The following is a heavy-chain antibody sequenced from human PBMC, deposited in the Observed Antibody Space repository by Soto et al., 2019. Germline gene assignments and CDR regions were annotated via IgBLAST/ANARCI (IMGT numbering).Heavy chain of an antibody. CDR2: TSYDGSNK. J-gene: IGHJ3*02. D-gene: IGHD5-12*01. CDR1: GFTFSSYG. CDR3: AKGGRWLQLQAFDI. V-gene: IGHV3-30*18. Sequence: PGGSLRLSCAASGFTFSSYGMHWVRQAPGKGLEWVAVTSYDGSNKYYADSVKGRFTISRDNSKNTLYLQMNSLRAEDTAVYYCAKGGRWLQLQAFDIWGQGTTVTVSS.